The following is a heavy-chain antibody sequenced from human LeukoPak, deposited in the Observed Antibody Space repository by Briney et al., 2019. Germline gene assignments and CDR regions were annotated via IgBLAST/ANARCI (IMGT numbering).Heavy chain of an antibody. CDR3: ARGLSRQYSSSWYGKNWFDP. Sequence: SETLSLTCAVYGGSFSGYYWSWIRQPPGKGLEWIGEINHSGSTNYNPSLKSRVTISVDTSKNQFSLKLSSVTAAHTAVYYCARGLSRQYSSSWYGKNWFDPWGQGTLVTVSS. D-gene: IGHD6-13*01. CDR1: GGSFSGYY. J-gene: IGHJ5*02. V-gene: IGHV4-34*01. CDR2: INHSGST.